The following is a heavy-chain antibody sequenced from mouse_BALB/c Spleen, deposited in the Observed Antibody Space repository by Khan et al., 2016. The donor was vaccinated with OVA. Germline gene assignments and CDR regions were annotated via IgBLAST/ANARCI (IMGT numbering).Heavy chain of an antibody. J-gene: IGHJ3*01. V-gene: IGHV14-3*02. CDR3: DTVEGNPLTF. Sequence: IQLVESGAELVKPGASVKLSCSASGFTIKDTYIHWMKQRPEQGLVWIGRIDPPTDVSKYGPKFQAKVTFTADTSSNKAYLQLSTLTSEDTAIYYCDTVEGNPLTFWGQGTLVSVSA. CDR2: IDPPTDVS. CDR1: GFTIKDTY.